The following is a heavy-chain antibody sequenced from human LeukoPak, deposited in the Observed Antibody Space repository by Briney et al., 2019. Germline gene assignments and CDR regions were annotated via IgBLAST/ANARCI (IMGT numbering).Heavy chain of an antibody. J-gene: IGHJ4*02. CDR2: IKKDGSEK. CDR3: ARDLSGVTGYTYGRGIDY. Sequence: GGSLRLSCAASGFTFDDYGMSWVRQAPGKWLEWVANIKKDGSEKYYVDSVKGRFTISRDNAKTSLYLQMNSLRAEDTAVYYCARDLSGVTGYTYGRGIDYWGQGTLVTVSS. D-gene: IGHD5-18*01. V-gene: IGHV3-7*01. CDR1: GFTFDDYG.